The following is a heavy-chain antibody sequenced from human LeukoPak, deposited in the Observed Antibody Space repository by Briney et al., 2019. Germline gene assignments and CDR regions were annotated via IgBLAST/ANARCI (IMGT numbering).Heavy chain of an antibody. CDR3: ARDRGLLSIDY. J-gene: IGHJ4*02. D-gene: IGHD3/OR15-3a*01. CDR2: TKQDGSEK. CDR1: GFTFTNYW. Sequence: GGSLRLSCAASGFTFTNYWMSWVRQAPEKGLEWVANTKQDGSEKYYVDSVKGRFTISRDNAKNSLYMQMNSLRAEDTAVYYCARDRGLLSIDYWGQGTLVTVSS. V-gene: IGHV3-7*01.